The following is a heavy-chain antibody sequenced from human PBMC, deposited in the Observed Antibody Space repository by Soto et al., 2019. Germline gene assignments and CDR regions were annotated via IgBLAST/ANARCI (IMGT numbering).Heavy chain of an antibody. CDR3: ARDTAFISSGLFNP. Sequence: TGGSLRLSCAASGFTFSDYYMSWIRQAPGKGLEWISHISDSATTMYYADSVKGRFTISRDNARKSLFLHMNSLRAEDTAVCYCARDTAFISSGLFNPWGQGTLVTVSS. D-gene: IGHD3-22*01. J-gene: IGHJ5*02. V-gene: IGHV3-11*01. CDR1: GFTFSDYY. CDR2: ISDSATTM.